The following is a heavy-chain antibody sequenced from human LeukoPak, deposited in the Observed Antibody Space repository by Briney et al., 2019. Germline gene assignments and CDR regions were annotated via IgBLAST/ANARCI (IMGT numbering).Heavy chain of an antibody. CDR3: ARGGAARPDY. J-gene: IGHJ4*01. Sequence: GGSLRLSCAAAGFSLRMFGMNWVRQAPGKGLEWVSYVSSSGNDVAYADSVKGRFTISRNNAKNLLFLQKNTLRAEDTAVYYCARGGAARPDYWGHGTLVTVSS. D-gene: IGHD6-6*01. CDR2: VSSSGNDV. CDR1: GFSLRMFG. V-gene: IGHV3-48*01.